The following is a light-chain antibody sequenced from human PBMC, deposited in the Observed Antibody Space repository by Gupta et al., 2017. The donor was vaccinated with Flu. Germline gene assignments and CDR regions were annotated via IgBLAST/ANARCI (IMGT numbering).Light chain of an antibody. CDR1: SSNIGSNY. CDR3: AAWDDSLSGRV. J-gene: IGLJ3*02. CDR2: RNN. V-gene: IGLV1-47*01. Sequence: QSVLTQPPSASWTPGQRVTISCSGSSSNIGSNYVYWYQQLPGTAPKLPIYRNNQRPSGVPDRFSGSKSGTSASLAISGLRSEDEADYYCAAWDDSLSGRVFGGGTKLTVL.